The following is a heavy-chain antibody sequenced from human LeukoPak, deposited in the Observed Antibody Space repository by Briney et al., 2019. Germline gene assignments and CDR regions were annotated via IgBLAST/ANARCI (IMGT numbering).Heavy chain of an antibody. Sequence: PSETLSLTCAVYGGSFSGYYWSWIRQPPGKGLEWIGEINHSGGTSYNPSLKSRVTISVDTSKNQFSLKLSSVTAADTAVYYCARHDPIISMIVGERAFDIWGQGTMVTVSS. V-gene: IGHV4-34*01. D-gene: IGHD3-22*01. J-gene: IGHJ3*02. CDR2: INHSGGT. CDR3: ARHDPIISMIVGERAFDI. CDR1: GGSFSGYY.